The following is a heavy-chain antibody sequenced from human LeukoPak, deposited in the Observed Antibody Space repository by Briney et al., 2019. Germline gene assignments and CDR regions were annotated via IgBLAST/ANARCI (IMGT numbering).Heavy chain of an antibody. J-gene: IGHJ4*02. CDR1: GGSISSYY. V-gene: IGHV4-59*01. D-gene: IGHD4-17*01. Sequence: SETLSLTCTVSGGSISSYYWSWIRQPPGKGLEWIGYIYYSGSTNYNPPLKSRVTISVDTSKNQFSLKLSSVTAADTAVYYCARVPDDYGDYYFDYWGQGTLVTVSS. CDR2: IYYSGST. CDR3: ARVPDDYGDYYFDY.